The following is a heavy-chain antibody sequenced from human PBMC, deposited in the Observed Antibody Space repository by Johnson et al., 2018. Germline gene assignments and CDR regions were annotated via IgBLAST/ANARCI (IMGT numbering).Heavy chain of an antibody. Sequence: EVQLVQSGGGLVTPGGSLRLSCATSGFTFSYYDMNWVRQAPGKGLEWLSSLSGRSATIYSADSVKGRFTISRDNTQNSLFLQMNSLRDDDTAVYYCARGKWFGELDYWGQGTLVTVSP. V-gene: IGHV3-48*02. CDR1: GFTFSYYD. J-gene: IGHJ4*02. CDR2: LSGRSATI. CDR3: ARGKWFGELDY. D-gene: IGHD3-10*01.